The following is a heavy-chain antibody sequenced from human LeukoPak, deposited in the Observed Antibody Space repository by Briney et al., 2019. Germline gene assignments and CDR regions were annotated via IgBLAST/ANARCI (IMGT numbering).Heavy chain of an antibody. CDR2: IYSGGST. V-gene: IGHV3-66*01. CDR3: ARERRRDGYKMIDY. D-gene: IGHD5-24*01. CDR1: GFTVSSNY. J-gene: IGHJ4*02. Sequence: GGSLRLSCAASGFTVSSNYMSWVRQAPGKGVEWVSVIYSGGSTYYSDSVKGRFTISRDNSKNTLYLQMNSLRAEDTAVYYCARERRRDGYKMIDYWGQGTLVTVSS.